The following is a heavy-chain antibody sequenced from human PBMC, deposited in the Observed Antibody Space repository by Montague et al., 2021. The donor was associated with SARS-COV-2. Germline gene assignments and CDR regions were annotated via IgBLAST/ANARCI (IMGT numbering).Heavy chain of an antibody. Sequence: SETLFLTCTVSSDSISSYYWGWIRQPPGKRLEWLGYVYSSGTTNYNPSLNSRIAISVDTSKNQFSLRLDSVTAADTAIYYCATLTQSNGDFWGQGALVTVS. D-gene: IGHD4/OR15-4a*01. J-gene: IGHJ4*02. CDR2: VYSSGTT. CDR1: SDSISSYY. CDR3: ATLTQSNGDF. V-gene: IGHV4-4*08.